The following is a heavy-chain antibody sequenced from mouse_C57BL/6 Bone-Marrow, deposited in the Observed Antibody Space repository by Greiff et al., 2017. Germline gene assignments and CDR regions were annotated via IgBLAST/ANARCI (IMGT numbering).Heavy chain of an antibody. D-gene: IGHD4-1*01. CDR2: LDPSDSYT. CDR3: ARRDWDGDY. J-gene: IGHJ2*01. V-gene: IGHV1-69*01. CDR1: GYTFTSYW. Sequence: QVQLQQPGAELVMPGASVKLSCKASGYTFTSYWMHWVKQRPGQGLEWIGELDPSDSYTNYNRKFKGKSTLTVDKSSSTAYMQLSSLTSEDSAVYYCARRDWDGDYWGQGTTLTVSS.